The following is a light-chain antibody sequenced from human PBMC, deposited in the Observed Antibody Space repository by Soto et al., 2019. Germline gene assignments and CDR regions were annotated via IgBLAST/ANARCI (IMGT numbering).Light chain of an antibody. CDR2: AAS. CDR1: QSISSY. Sequence: DIQMTQSPSSLSASVGDRVTITCRASQSISSYLNWYQQKPGKAPKLLIYAASSLQSGVPSRFSGSGSGTDFALTISSLQPEDFATYSCQQSYSTPPYTLGQGTKLEIK. CDR3: QQSYSTPPYT. J-gene: IGKJ2*01. V-gene: IGKV1-39*01.